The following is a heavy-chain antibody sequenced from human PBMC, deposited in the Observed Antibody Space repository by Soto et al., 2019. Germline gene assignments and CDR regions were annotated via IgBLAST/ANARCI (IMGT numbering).Heavy chain of an antibody. V-gene: IGHV3-48*03. Sequence: GGSLRLSCVASGFTFSSYSMVWVRQAPGKGLEWVSYTFVTGGTIYYADYVKGRFTVSRDNAKNSLFLLMSSLRAEDTAVYYCARDKDWAFDYWGQGTQVTVSS. CDR2: TFVTGGTI. J-gene: IGHJ4*02. CDR3: ARDKDWAFDY. D-gene: IGHD3-9*01. CDR1: GFTFSSYS.